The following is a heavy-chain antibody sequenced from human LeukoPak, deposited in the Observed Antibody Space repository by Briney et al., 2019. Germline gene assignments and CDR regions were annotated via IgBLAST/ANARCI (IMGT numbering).Heavy chain of an antibody. D-gene: IGHD2/OR15-2a*01. V-gene: IGHV5-51*01. CDR1: GYSFTNYW. CDR3: ARRTGNIFDY. J-gene: IGHJ4*02. CDR2: IYPGDSDS. Sequence: LGESLKISCKGSGYSFTNYWIGWVRQMPGKGLEWMGIIYPGDSDSRYSPSFQGQVTMSAGKSISTAYLQWSSLKASDTAMYYCARRTGNIFDYWGQGTLVTVSS.